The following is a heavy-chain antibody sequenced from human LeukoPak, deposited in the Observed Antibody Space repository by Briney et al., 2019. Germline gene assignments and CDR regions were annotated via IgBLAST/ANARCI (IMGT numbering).Heavy chain of an antibody. V-gene: IGHV1-24*01. CDR2: FDPEDGET. D-gene: IGHD3-3*01. CDR3: ATVNGTPSITYYDFTRFFDY. J-gene: IGHJ4*02. Sequence: GESLKVSCKASGYTFTGYYMHWVRQAPGKGLEWMGGFDPEDGETIYAQKFQGRVTMTEDTSTDTAYMELSSLRSEDTAVYYCATVNGTPSITYYDFTRFFDYWGQGTLVTVSS. CDR1: GYTFTGYY.